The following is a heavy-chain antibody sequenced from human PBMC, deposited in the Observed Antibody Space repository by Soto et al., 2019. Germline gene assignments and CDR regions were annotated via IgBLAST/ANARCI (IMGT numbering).Heavy chain of an antibody. J-gene: IGHJ4*02. Sequence: GGSLRLSCAASGFTFSSYAMSWVRQAPGKGLEWVSAISGSGGSTYYADSVKGRFTISRDNSKNTLYLQMNSLRAEDTAVYYCAKVRYFDWLLSPNPDIHFDYWGQGTLVTVSS. CDR3: AKVRYFDWLLSPNPDIHFDY. CDR2: ISGSGGST. D-gene: IGHD3-9*01. CDR1: GFTFSSYA. V-gene: IGHV3-23*01.